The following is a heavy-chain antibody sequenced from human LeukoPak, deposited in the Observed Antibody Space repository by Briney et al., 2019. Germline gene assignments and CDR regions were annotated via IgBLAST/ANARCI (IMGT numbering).Heavy chain of an antibody. V-gene: IGHV3-7*01. J-gene: IGHJ4*02. CDR2: IKQDGSEK. CDR1: GFTFSSYW. D-gene: IGHD3-22*01. Sequence: GGSLRLSCAASGFTFSSYWMSWVRQAPGKGLEWVANIKQDGSEKYYVDSVKGRFTISRDNAKNSLYLQMNSLRAEDTAVYYCARDYYDSSGSYSLDYWGQGTLVTVSS. CDR3: ARDYYDSSGSYSLDY.